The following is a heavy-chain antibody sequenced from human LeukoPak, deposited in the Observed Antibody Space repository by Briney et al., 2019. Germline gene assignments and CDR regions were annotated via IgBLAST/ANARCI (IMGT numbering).Heavy chain of an antibody. CDR3: ALTLNYDFWSGYDY. V-gene: IGHV1-69*05. Sequence: ASVKVSCKASGGTFSSYAISWVRQAPGQGLEWMGRIIPIFGTANYAQKFQGRVTITTDESTSTAYMELSSLRSEDTAVYYCALTLNYDFWSGYDYWGQGTLVTVSS. CDR1: GGTFSSYA. J-gene: IGHJ4*02. CDR2: IIPIFGTA. D-gene: IGHD3-3*01.